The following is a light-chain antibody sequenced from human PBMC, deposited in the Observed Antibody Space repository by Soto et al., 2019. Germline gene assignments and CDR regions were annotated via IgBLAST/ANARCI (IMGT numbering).Light chain of an antibody. J-gene: IGKJ5*01. Sequence: DLQMTQSPPSLSASVGDRVTITCRASQGIENSLAWYQQKPGTVPKLLIYSASTLQSGVPSRFSGSGSGTDFTLTISSLQPEDVAAYYCQKYNTVPATFGQGTRLEIK. CDR2: SAS. CDR3: QKYNTVPAT. V-gene: IGKV1-27*01. CDR1: QGIENS.